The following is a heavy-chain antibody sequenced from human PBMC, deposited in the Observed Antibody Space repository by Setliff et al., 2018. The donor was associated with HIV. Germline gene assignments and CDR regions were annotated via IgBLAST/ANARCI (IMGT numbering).Heavy chain of an antibody. Sequence: PGGSLRLSCSGSGFVFGTYALHWVRQAPGKGLQYISAITSDGNNTYYADSVKGRFTISRDNSKKTLFLQMDSLRIDDTAIYYCVKDRCDYDFWSGYYVYWGQGTPVTVSS. CDR3: VKDRCDYDFWSGYYVY. J-gene: IGHJ4*02. D-gene: IGHD3-3*01. CDR2: ITSDGNNT. CDR1: GFVFGTYA. V-gene: IGHV3-64D*08.